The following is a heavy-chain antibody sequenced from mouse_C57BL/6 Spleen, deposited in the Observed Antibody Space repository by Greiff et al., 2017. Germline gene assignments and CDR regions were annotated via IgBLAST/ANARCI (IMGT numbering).Heavy chain of an antibody. CDR3: ARRVYGSSPDY. D-gene: IGHD1-1*01. CDR2: FDPSDSYT. CDR1: GYTFTSYW. J-gene: IGHJ2*01. V-gene: IGHV1-69*01. Sequence: VQLQQPGAELVMPGASVKLSCKASGYTFTSYWMHWVKQRPGQGLEWIGEFDPSDSYTNYNQKFKGKATLTVDKSSSTAYMQLSSLTSEDSAVYYCARRVYGSSPDYWGQGTTLTVSS.